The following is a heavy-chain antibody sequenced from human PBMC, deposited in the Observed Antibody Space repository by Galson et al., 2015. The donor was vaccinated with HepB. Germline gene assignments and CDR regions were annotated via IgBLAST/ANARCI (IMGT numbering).Heavy chain of an antibody. CDR2: VSGSGGST. CDR3: AKREAYYYYMDV. Sequence: SLRLSCAASGFTFSSYAMSWVRQAPGKGLEWVSAVSGSGGSTYYADSVKGRFTISRDNSKNTLYLQMNSLRAEDTAVYYCAKREAYYYYMDVWGKGTTVTVSS. D-gene: IGHD1-26*01. J-gene: IGHJ6*03. V-gene: IGHV3-23*01. CDR1: GFTFSSYA.